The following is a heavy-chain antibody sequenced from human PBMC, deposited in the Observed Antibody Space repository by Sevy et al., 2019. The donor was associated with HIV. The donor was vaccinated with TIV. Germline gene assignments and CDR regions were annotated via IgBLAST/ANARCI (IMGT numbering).Heavy chain of an antibody. D-gene: IGHD5-18*01. CDR2: IYPGDSDT. CDR1: GYTFTNYW. V-gene: IGHV5-51*01. Sequence: GESLKISCKGSGYTFTNYWIGWVRQMPGKGLEWIGIIYPGDSDTRYSPSFQVQVTISVDKSISTAYLQWSSLKASDTAIFYCARGARDTLPSYYYYTMDIWGQGTTVTVSS. J-gene: IGHJ6*02. CDR3: ARGARDTLPSYYYYTMDI.